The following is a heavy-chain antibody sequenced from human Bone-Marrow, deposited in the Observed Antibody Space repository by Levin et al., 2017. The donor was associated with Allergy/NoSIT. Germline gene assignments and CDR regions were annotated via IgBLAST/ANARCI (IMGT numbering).Heavy chain of an antibody. CDR2: MYYSGST. J-gene: IGHJ6*02. D-gene: IGHD3-9*01. CDR1: GGSISNYY. CDR3: ARLTYYDIWDNYVGGMDV. V-gene: IGHV4-59*01. Sequence: PSETLSLTCTVSGGSISNYYWNWIRQPPGKGLEWIGYMYYSGSTNYNPSLESRVTMSVDTSKNQISLILTSVTAADTAVYYCARLTYYDIWDNYVGGMDVWGQGTTVTVSS.